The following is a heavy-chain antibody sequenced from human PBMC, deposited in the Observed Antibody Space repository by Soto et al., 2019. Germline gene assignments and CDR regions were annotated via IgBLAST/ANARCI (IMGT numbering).Heavy chain of an antibody. CDR1: GGSISSYY. Sequence: PSETLSLTCTVSGGSISSYYWSWIRQPPGKGLEWIGYIYYSGSTNYNPSLKSRVTISVDTSKNQFSLKLSSVTAADTAVYYCARRTTVNTSGFDYWGQGTLVTVSS. D-gene: IGHD4-17*01. J-gene: IGHJ4*02. CDR3: ARRTTVNTSGFDY. V-gene: IGHV4-59*08. CDR2: IYYSGST.